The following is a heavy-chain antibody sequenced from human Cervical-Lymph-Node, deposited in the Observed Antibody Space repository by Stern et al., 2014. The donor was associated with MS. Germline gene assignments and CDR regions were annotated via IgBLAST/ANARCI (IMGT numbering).Heavy chain of an antibody. V-gene: IGHV4-59*01. CDR1: CGSIRTFS. J-gene: IGHJ4*02. CDR2: VDYNGTT. Sequence: QVQLQESGPGLVKPSETLSLTCTVSCGSIRTFSLSWIRQPPGRGLEWIGCVDYNGTTTHNPALKSRVTMSVDTSKSQLSLRLHSVTAADTAVYYCARHSVGVKDFDSWGQGTLVTVSS. D-gene: IGHD4-23*01. CDR3: ARHSVGVKDFDS.